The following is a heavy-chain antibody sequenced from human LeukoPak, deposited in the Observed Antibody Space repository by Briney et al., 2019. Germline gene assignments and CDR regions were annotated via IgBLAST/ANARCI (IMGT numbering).Heavy chain of an antibody. V-gene: IGHV4-59*01. Sequence: SETLSLNCTVSGGSISSYYWSWIRRPPGKGLEWIGYIYYSGSTNYNPSLKSRVTISVDTSKNQFSLKLSSVTAADTAVYYCARAPRAYYGGNSYIDYWGQGTLVTVSS. D-gene: IGHD4-23*01. CDR1: GGSISSYY. J-gene: IGHJ4*02. CDR2: IYYSGST. CDR3: ARAPRAYYGGNSYIDY.